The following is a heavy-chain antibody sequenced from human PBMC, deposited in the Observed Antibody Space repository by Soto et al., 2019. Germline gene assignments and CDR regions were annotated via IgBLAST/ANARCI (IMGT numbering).Heavy chain of an antibody. CDR1: GYRFTNYW. CDR2: IYPSDSDT. CDR3: AGADYDVLTGYYRYFDS. J-gene: IGHJ4*02. D-gene: IGHD3-9*01. Sequence: GESLKIFCKISGYRFTNYWIGWVRQMPGKGLERMGIIYPSDSDTKYSPSFEGQVTISADKSISTAYLQWSNLKASDSAMYYCAGADYDVLTGYYRYFDSWGQGTLVTVSS. V-gene: IGHV5-51*01.